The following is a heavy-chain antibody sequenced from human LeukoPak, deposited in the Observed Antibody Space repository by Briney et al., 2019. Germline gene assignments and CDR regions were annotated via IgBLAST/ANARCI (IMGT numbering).Heavy chain of an antibody. V-gene: IGHV1-2*02. CDR2: INPNSGGT. CDR1: GYTFTGYY. D-gene: IGHD3-10*01. Sequence: ASVKVSCKASGYTFTGYYMHWVRQAPGQGLEWMGWINPNSGGTNYAQKFQGRVTMTRDTSISTAYMELSRLKSDDTAVYYCARDPGQYYGSGSPGNWGQGTLVTVSS. CDR3: ARDPGQYYGSGSPGN. J-gene: IGHJ4*02.